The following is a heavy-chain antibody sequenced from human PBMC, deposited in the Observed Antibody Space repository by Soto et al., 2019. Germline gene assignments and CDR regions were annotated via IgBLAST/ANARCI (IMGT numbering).Heavy chain of an antibody. CDR2: IYNSGST. V-gene: IGHV4-30-2*01. D-gene: IGHD4-17*01. J-gene: IGHJ3*02. CDR1: GGYISGVYYS. CDR3: STYGKFFQI. Sequence: KTSETLALTCAVSGGYISGVYYSWSWIRQPPGKGLEWIGFIYNSGSTYYNSSLKSRVTISVDRSKNHFFLNLTSVTAADTAVYYCSTYGKFFQIWGQGTKVTVSS.